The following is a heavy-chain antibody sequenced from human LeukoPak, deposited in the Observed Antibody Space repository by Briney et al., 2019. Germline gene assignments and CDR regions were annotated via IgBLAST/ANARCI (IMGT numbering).Heavy chain of an antibody. CDR1: GFTSSDYY. CDR3: ARNNGMDV. CDR2: ISSSGGTT. V-gene: IGHV3-11*01. Sequence: PGGSLRLSCAASGFTSSDYYMTWIRQPPGKGPEWISYISSSGGTTTYVDSVKGRFTISRDNAKNSLYLQMNSLRAEDTALYHCARNNGMDVWGQGTTVIVSS. J-gene: IGHJ6*02.